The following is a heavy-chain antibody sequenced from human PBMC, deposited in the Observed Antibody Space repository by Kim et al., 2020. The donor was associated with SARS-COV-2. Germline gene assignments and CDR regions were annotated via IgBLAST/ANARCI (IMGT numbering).Heavy chain of an antibody. J-gene: IGHJ4*02. D-gene: IGHD6-13*01. Sequence: PALKGRVTISAATSKNQFSLKLSSVTAADTAVYYCARHGVTGAAAGTFDYWGQGTLVTVSS. CDR3: ARHGVTGAAAGTFDY. V-gene: IGHV4-39*01.